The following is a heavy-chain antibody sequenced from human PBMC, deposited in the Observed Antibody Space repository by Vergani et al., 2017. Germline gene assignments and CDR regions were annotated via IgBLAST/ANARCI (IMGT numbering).Heavy chain of an antibody. V-gene: IGHV4-38-2*02. J-gene: IGHJ5*02. Sequence: QVQLQESGPGLVKPSETLSLTCTVSGYSISSGYYWGWIRQPPGKGLEWIGSIYHSGSTYYNPSLKSRVTISVDTSKNQFSLKLSSVTAAETAVYYCARDSGGYVGGSYEAWFDPWGQGTLVTVSS. D-gene: IGHD3-16*01. CDR2: IYHSGST. CDR3: ARDSGGYVGGSYEAWFDP. CDR1: GYSISSGYY.